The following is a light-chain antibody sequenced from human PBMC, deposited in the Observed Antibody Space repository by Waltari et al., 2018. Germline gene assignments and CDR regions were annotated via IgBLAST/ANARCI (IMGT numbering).Light chain of an antibody. CDR2: SNN. Sequence: QSVLTPPPSASGPPGQGVTISCSGSSANIGSNTVNWYQQLPGTAPKPLIYSNNQRPSGVPDRFSGSKSGTSASLAISGLQSEDEADYYCAAWDDSLNGWVFGGGIKLTVL. CDR3: AAWDDSLNGWV. V-gene: IGLV1-44*01. J-gene: IGLJ3*02. CDR1: SANIGSNT.